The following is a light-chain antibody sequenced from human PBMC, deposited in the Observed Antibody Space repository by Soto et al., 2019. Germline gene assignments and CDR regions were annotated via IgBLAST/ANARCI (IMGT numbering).Light chain of an antibody. Sequence: EIVMTQSPATLSVSPGERATLSCRASQSVSSNLAWYQQKPGQAPRLLIYGASTRATGIPARFSGSGSGTEFTLTISSLHSEDFAVYDCQQYNNWWTFGQGTKVEIK. V-gene: IGKV3-15*01. J-gene: IGKJ1*01. CDR1: QSVSSN. CDR3: QQYNNWWT. CDR2: GAS.